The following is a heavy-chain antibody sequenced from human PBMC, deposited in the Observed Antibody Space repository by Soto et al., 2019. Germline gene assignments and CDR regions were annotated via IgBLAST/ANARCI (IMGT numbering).Heavy chain of an antibody. Sequence: GASVKVSCKSSGYTFIGHFIHWVRQAPGQGLEWMGWLNPNSGDTESAQKFQGRITMTRDTSINTAYMELSRLRSDDTAVYYCASIMGADGAFYYYGLDVWGQGTTVTVSS. J-gene: IGHJ6*02. D-gene: IGHD1-26*01. CDR1: GYTFIGHF. CDR2: LNPNSGDT. V-gene: IGHV1-2*02. CDR3: ASIMGADGAFYYYGLDV.